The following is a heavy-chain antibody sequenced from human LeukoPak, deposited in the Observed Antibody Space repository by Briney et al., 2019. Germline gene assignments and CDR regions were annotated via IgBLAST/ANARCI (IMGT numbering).Heavy chain of an antibody. CDR2: IYYSGST. CDR3: ARVGGSNLYYYGMDV. Sequence: SETLSLTCTVSGGSISSGDYYWSWIRQPPGKGLEWIGYIYYSGSTYYNPSLKSRVTISVDTSKNQFSLNLSSVTAADTAVYYCARVGGSNLYYYGMDVWGRGTTVTVSS. D-gene: IGHD3-16*01. J-gene: IGHJ6*02. V-gene: IGHV4-30-4*02. CDR1: GGSISSGDYY.